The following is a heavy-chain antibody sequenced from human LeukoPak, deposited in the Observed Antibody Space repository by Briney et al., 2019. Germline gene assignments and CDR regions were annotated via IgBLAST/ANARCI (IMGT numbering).Heavy chain of an antibody. V-gene: IGHV3-48*03. Sequence: GGSLRLSCAASGFSFSSYEMNWVRQAPGKRPEWISYINSRSSDIHYADSVRGRFTIYRDNSRNTLFLQMNRLTVEDTAIYYCAVTTRGYWGQGTLVTVS. CDR3: AVTTRGY. J-gene: IGHJ4*02. CDR2: INSRSSDI. D-gene: IGHD1-1*01. CDR1: GFSFSSYE.